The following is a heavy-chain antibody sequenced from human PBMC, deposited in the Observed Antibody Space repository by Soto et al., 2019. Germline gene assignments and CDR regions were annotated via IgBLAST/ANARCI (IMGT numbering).Heavy chain of an antibody. CDR1: GYTFTSYG. V-gene: IGHV1-18*01. Sequence: ASVKVSCKASGYTFTSYGISWVRQAPGQGLEWMGWISAYNGNTNYAQKLQGRVTMTTDTSTSTAYMELRSLRSDDTAVYYCTRFRDSDTNYYYYMDVWGKGTTVTVSS. J-gene: IGHJ6*03. D-gene: IGHD3-10*01. CDR3: TRFRDSDTNYYYYMDV. CDR2: ISAYNGNT.